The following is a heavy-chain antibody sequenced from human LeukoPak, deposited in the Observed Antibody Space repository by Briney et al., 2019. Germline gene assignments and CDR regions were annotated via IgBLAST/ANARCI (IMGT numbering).Heavy chain of an antibody. CDR3: AKSILLWKWFDP. CDR1: GFTFSSYA. D-gene: IGHD2-15*01. CDR2: ISGSGGST. V-gene: IGHV3-23*01. J-gene: IGHJ5*02. Sequence: GGSLRLSCAASGFTFSSYAMSWVRQAPGKGLEWVSVISGSGGSTYYADSVKGRFIVSRDNSKNTLYLQMNSLRAEDTAVYYCAKSILLWKWFDPWGQGTLVTVSS.